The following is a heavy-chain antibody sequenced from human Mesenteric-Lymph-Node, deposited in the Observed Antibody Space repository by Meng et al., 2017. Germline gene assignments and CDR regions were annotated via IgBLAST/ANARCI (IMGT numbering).Heavy chain of an antibody. CDR2: IKKDGNEK. V-gene: IGHV3-7*01. Sequence: GGSLRLSCAASGFTFSSYWMSWVRQAPGKGLEWVASIKKDGNEKSYVDSVKGRFTISRDDATNTVFLQMNSLRAEDTAVYYCTRDCCTHPYDLWGQGTMVNVSS. CDR3: TRDCCTHPYDL. D-gene: IGHD2-21*01. J-gene: IGHJ4*01. CDR1: GFTFSSYW.